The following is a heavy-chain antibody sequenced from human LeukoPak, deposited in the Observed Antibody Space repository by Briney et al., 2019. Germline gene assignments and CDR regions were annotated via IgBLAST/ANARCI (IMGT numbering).Heavy chain of an antibody. CDR2: TSDSGTGT. J-gene: IGHJ4*02. V-gene: IGHV3-23*01. CDR3: AMQLWSPGY. D-gene: IGHD1-1*01. CDR1: GFTFSSYA. Sequence: GGSLRLSCAASGFTFSSYAMAWVRQAPGKGLEWVSTTSDSGTGTHYADSARGRFTISRDNSKNTLKLQMNSLRAEDTAIYYCAMQLWSPGYWGQGTLVTVSS.